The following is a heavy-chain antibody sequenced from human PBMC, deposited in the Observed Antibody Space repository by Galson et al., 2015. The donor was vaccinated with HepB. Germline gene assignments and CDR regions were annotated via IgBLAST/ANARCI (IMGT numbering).Heavy chain of an antibody. Sequence: SCKASGYTFTSYGISWVRQAPGQGLEWVGRIKSKTDGGTTDYAAPVKGRFTISRDDSKNTLFLQMDSLKTEDTAVYYCLAMGADYWGQGTLVTVSS. CDR1: GYTFTSYG. CDR3: LAMGADY. J-gene: IGHJ4*02. D-gene: IGHD1-26*01. CDR2: IKSKTDGGTT. V-gene: IGHV3-15*01.